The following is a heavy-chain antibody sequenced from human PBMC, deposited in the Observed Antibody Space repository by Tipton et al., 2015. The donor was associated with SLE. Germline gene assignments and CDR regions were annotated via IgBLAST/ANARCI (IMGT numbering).Heavy chain of an antibody. CDR1: GGSISRAGYY. Sequence: TLSLTCSFSGGSISRAGYYWSWIRLHPVKGLEWMGYIYYSGRTYYNPSLESRVTISVDTSKNQFSLQLTSVTAADTAVYYCARDRTVRGPGWFDPWGQGTLVTVSA. V-gene: IGHV4-31*03. J-gene: IGHJ5*02. CDR2: IYYSGRT. D-gene: IGHD3-10*01. CDR3: ARDRTVRGPGWFDP.